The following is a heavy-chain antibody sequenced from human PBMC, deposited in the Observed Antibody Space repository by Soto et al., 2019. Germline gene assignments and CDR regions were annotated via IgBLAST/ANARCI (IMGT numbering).Heavy chain of an antibody. V-gene: IGHV4-39*01. CDR1: GGSISSSRYY. J-gene: IGHJ4*02. CDR3: ATLPQFDDPKTEF. CDR2: SWST. D-gene: IGHD1-1*01. Sequence: QLQLQESGPGLVKPSETLSLTCTVSGGSISSSRYYWGWIRQPPGKGLECIGSSWSTYYNSSLKSRVTTSINTSRNKFSLKLTSVTAADTAVYYCATLPQFDDPKTEFWGQGTMVTVSS.